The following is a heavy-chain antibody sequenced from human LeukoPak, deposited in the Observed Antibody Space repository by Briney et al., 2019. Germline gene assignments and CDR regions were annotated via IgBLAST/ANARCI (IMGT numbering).Heavy chain of an antibody. CDR2: IYYSGST. V-gene: IGHV4-31*03. Sequence: SETLSLTCTVSGGSISSGGYYWSWIRQHPGKGLEWIGYIYYSGSTYYNPSLKSRVTISVDTSKNQFSLKLSSVTATDTAVYYCARDRIDSSGWSDAFDIWGQGTMVTVSS. CDR1: GGSISSGGYY. J-gene: IGHJ3*02. CDR3: ARDRIDSSGWSDAFDI. D-gene: IGHD6-19*01.